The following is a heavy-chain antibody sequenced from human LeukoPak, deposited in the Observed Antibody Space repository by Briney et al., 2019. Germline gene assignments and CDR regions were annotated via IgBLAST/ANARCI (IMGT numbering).Heavy chain of an antibody. J-gene: IGHJ3*02. D-gene: IGHD3-22*01. CDR2: IYYSGST. CDR3: ARQDYYDSSGYGDAFDI. Sequence: SETLSLTCTVSGGSLSSYYWSWIRQPPGKGLEWIGYIYYSGSTNYNPSLKSRVTISVDTSKNQFSLKLSSVTAADTAVYYCARQDYYDSSGYGDAFDIWGQGTMVTVSS. CDR1: GGSLSSYY. V-gene: IGHV4-59*01.